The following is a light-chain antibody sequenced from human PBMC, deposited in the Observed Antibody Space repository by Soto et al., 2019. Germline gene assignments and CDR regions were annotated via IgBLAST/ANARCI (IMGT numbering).Light chain of an antibody. CDR3: HQRRNWPTRT. CDR1: QXLRNT. V-gene: IGKV3-11*02. CDR2: VTX. Sequence: VLTESPATLSSFPGERVTLSCRAGQXLRNTLSWSQHKPGKATRLXXYVTXNRATVILARFSGSGSGRDFTLNISSIEPVDFESYYCHQRRNWPTRTFGGGTRLEIK. J-gene: IGKJ5*01.